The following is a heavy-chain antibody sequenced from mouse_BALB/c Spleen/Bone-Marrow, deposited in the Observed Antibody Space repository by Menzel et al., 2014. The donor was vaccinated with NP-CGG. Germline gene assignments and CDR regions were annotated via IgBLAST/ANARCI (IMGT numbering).Heavy chain of an antibody. J-gene: IGHJ4*01. D-gene: IGHD4-1*01. CDR2: IRLKSDNYAT. CDR1: GFTFSSYW. V-gene: IGHV6-6*02. Sequence: EVKLMESGGGLVQPGGSMKLSCVASGFTFSSYWMSWVRQSPEKGLEWVAEIRLKSDNYATHYAESVKGKSTISRDDSKSRLYLRMNSLRAEDTGIYYCTLTGTGAMDYWGQGTSVTVSS. CDR3: TLTGTGAMDY.